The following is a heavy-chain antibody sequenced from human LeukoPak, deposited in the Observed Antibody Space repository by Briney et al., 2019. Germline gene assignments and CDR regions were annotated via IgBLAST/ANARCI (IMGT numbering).Heavy chain of an antibody. V-gene: IGHV1-2*02. CDR3: ARDLGYCSSTSCDNWFDP. D-gene: IGHD2-2*01. CDR1: GYTFTGYY. Sequence: ASVKVSCEASGYTFTGYYMHWVRQAPGQGLEWMGWINPNSGGTNYAQKFQGRVTMTRDTSISTAYMELSRLRSDDTAVYYCARDLGYCSSTSCDNWFDPWGQGTLVTVSS. CDR2: INPNSGGT. J-gene: IGHJ5*02.